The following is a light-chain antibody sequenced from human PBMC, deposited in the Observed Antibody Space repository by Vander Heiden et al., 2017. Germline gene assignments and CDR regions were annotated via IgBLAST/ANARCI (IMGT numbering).Light chain of an antibody. CDR1: SSDVGGHSY. Sequence: QSALTQPASVSGSPGQPITISCTGTSSDVGGHSYVSCDQQHPGKAPKLMIYEVRNRPSGVSNRFSGSKSGNTASLTISGLQAEDEADYYCSSYTSSSTLGFGGGTKLTVL. CDR2: EVR. V-gene: IGLV2-14*01. J-gene: IGLJ3*02. CDR3: SSYTSSSTLG.